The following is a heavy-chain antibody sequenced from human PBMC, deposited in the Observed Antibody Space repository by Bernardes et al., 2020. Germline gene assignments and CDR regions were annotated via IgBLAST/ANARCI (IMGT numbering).Heavy chain of an antibody. J-gene: IGHJ4*02. CDR3: AKNPPSVTGYYFDC. Sequence: GGSLLLSCAASGFTFRRSAMSWVRQAPGPGLAWVASLSANTYTPNYADSGKGRFTISRDNWKNTVHLQMNSLRAEDTAVYYCAKNPPSVTGYYFDCWGKGTLVNVSS. CDR1: GFTFRRSA. CDR2: LSANTYTP. D-gene: IGHD2-21*02. V-gene: IGHV3-23*01.